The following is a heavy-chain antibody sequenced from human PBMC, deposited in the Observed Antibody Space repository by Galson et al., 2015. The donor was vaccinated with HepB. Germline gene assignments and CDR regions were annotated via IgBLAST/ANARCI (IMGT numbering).Heavy chain of an antibody. D-gene: IGHD6-13*01. V-gene: IGHV7-4-1*02. CDR2: ISTNTGNP. Sequence: SVKVSCKASGYTFTHYAMNWVRQAPGQGLEWMGWISTNTGNPTYAQGFTGRFVFSMDTSVSTAYLHISSLKAADTAVYYCARGFYLGAAAGTGQRWGQGTLVTVSS. J-gene: IGHJ4*02. CDR1: GYTFTHYA. CDR3: ARGFYLGAAAGTGQR.